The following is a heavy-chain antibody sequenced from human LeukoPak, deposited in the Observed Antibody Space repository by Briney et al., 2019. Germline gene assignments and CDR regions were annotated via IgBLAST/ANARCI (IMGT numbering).Heavy chain of an antibody. Sequence: SETLSLTCAVYGGSFSGYYWSWIRQPPGKGLEWIGEINHSGSTNYNPSLKSRVTISVDTSKNQFSLKLSSVTAADTAVYYCARDSGWLGSYYYGMDVWGQGTTVTVPS. V-gene: IGHV4-34*01. CDR3: ARDSGWLGSYYYGMDV. J-gene: IGHJ6*02. CDR1: GGSFSGYY. CDR2: INHSGST. D-gene: IGHD6-19*01.